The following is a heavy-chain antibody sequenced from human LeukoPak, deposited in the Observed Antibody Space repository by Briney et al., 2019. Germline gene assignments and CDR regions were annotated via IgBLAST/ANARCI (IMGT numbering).Heavy chain of an antibody. Sequence: PGGSLRLSCAASGFTFSNYWMTWVRQAPGKGLEWVANIKQDGSEQYSVDSVKGRFTISRDNAKNSLYLQMNSLRDEDTAVYYCARGDSSGWSFDPWGQGTLVTVSS. V-gene: IGHV3-7*01. CDR3: ARGDSSGWSFDP. J-gene: IGHJ5*02. CDR2: IKQDGSEQ. CDR1: GFTFSNYW. D-gene: IGHD6-19*01.